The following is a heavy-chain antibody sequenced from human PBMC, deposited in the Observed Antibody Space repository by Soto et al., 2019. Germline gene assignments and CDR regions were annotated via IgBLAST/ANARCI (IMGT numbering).Heavy chain of an antibody. CDR1: GFTFSSYW. Sequence: GGSLRLSCAASGFTFSSYWMHWVRQAPGKGLVWVSRINSGGSTTSYADSVKGRLTISRDNAKNTLYLQMNSLRAEDTAVYYCAGDSSGYSYDAFDIWGQGTMVTVS. V-gene: IGHV3-74*01. J-gene: IGHJ3*02. CDR2: INSGGSTT. CDR3: AGDSSGYSYDAFDI. D-gene: IGHD3-22*01.